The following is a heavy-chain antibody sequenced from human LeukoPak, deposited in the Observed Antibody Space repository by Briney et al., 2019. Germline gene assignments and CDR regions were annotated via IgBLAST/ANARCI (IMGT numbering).Heavy chain of an antibody. V-gene: IGHV4-4*07. D-gene: IGHD1/OR15-1a*01. Sequence: SETLSLTCTVSGDSMSSYYWSWIRQAAGKGLEWIGRIYSSGYTNDNPFLKSRITTSVDMSKNQFSLRLNSVTAADTAVYYCARGEHSVDSWGQGMLVTVSS. CDR2: IYSSGYT. CDR1: GDSMSSYY. CDR3: ARGEHSVDS. J-gene: IGHJ4*02.